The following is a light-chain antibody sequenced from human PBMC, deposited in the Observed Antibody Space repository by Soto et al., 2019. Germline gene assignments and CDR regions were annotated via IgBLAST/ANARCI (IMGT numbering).Light chain of an antibody. CDR2: DVT. Sequence: QSVLTQPASVSGSPGQSITISCTGTSSDVGGYNYVSWYQQHPGRAPKLITYDVTNRPSGISNRFSGSKSGNTASLTISGLQTEDEADYYCISFTSRHIYVFGTGTKLTVL. CDR1: SSDVGGYNY. V-gene: IGLV2-14*03. CDR3: ISFTSRHIYV. J-gene: IGLJ1*01.